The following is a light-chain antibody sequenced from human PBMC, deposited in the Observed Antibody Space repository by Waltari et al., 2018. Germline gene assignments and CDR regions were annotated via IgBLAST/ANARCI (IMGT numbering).Light chain of an antibody. CDR3: MQGIHLIA. CDR2: EVS. CDR1: QRRVDTDGKTC. V-gene: IGKV2-29*02. Sequence: QRRVDTDGKTCLDWYLQKPGQPPQLHSYEVSRRFTGVTERFSGIGSGTDFTLTIRRVEADDVGIYYCMQGIHLIAFGQGTRLEIK. J-gene: IGKJ5*01.